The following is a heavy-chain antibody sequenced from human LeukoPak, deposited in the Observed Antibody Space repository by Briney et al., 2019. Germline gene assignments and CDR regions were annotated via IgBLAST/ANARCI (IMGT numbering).Heavy chain of an antibody. Sequence: SETLSLTCAASGGSVSSGSYYWSWIRRPPGKGLEWIGYIYYSGTTNYNPSLKSRVTISVDTSKNQFSLKLSSVTAADTAVYYCARHGYSSGSLAWFDPWGQGTQVTVSS. V-gene: IGHV4-61*01. CDR1: GGSVSSGSYY. CDR2: IYYSGTT. D-gene: IGHD6-19*01. J-gene: IGHJ5*02. CDR3: ARHGYSSGSLAWFDP.